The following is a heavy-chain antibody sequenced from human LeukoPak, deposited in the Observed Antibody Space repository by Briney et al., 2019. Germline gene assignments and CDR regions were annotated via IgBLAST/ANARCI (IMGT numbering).Heavy chain of an antibody. Sequence: GGSLRLSCAASGLPVRPSSMSWVRQAPGKGLEWVSVIYSTGSTYYEDSVNGRFTISRDTSKSTVHLQLNRLRVEDTAVYYCASAREYCINSNCYEYFQDWGQGTPVTVSS. D-gene: IGHD2-2*01. J-gene: IGHJ1*01. V-gene: IGHV3-53*01. CDR2: IYSTGST. CDR1: GLPVRPSS. CDR3: ASAREYCINSNCYEYFQD.